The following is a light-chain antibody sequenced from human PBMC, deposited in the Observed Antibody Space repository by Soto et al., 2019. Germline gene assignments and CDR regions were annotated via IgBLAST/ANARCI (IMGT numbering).Light chain of an antibody. CDR1: QSVRNN. V-gene: IGKV3-20*01. CDR2: GTS. J-gene: IGKJ5*01. Sequence: EIVMTQSPATLSVSPGERATLSCRASQSVRNNLAWYQQKPGQAPRLLIYGTSNRATGIPDRFSGSGSGTDFTLTVSRLEPEDFAVYYCQQYARSITFGQGTRLEIK. CDR3: QQYARSIT.